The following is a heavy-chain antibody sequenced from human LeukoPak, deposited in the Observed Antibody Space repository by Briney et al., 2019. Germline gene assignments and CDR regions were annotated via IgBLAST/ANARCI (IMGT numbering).Heavy chain of an antibody. CDR2: ISGSGDST. CDR1: GFTFSSYA. J-gene: IGHJ4*02. Sequence: PGGSLRLSCAASGFTFSSYAMSWVRQAPGKGLEWVSAISGSGDSTYYADSVKGRFTISRDNSKNTLYLQMNSLRAEDTAVYYCARDWEAAYYFDYWGQGTLVTVSS. CDR3: ARDWEAAYYFDY. V-gene: IGHV3-23*01. D-gene: IGHD6-13*01.